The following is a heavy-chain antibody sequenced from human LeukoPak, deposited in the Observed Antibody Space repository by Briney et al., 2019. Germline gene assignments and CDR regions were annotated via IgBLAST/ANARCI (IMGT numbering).Heavy chain of an antibody. V-gene: IGHV4-59*01. CDR3: ARQGSGYDSALDY. CDR1: GGSISSYY. J-gene: IGHJ4*02. Sequence: SETLSLTCTVSGGSISSYYWSWIRQPPGKGLEWIGYIYYSGSTNYNPSLKSRVTISVDTSQNQFSLKLSSVTAADAAVYYCARQGSGYDSALDYWGQGTLVTVSS. CDR2: IYYSGST. D-gene: IGHD5-12*01.